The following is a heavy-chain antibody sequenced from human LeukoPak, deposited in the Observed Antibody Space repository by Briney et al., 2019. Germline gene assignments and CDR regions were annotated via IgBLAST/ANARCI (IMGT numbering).Heavy chain of an antibody. CDR1: GFTFSSYA. V-gene: IGHV3-23*01. CDR3: AKGYCSSTSCSYYFDY. Sequence: PGGSLRLSCAASGFTFSSYAMSWVRQAPGKGLEWVSAISGSGGSTYYAGSVKGRFTISRDNSKNTLYLQMNSLRAEDTAVYYCAKGYCSSTSCSYYFDYWGQGTLVTVSS. CDR2: ISGSGGST. D-gene: IGHD2-2*01. J-gene: IGHJ4*02.